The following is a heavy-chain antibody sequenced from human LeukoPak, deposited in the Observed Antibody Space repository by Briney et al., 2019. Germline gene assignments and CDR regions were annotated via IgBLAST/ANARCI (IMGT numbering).Heavy chain of an antibody. CDR2: IYTSGST. Sequence: PSETLSLTCTASGGSISSYYWSWIRQPAGKGLEWIGRIYTSGSTNYNPSLKSRVTMSVDTSKNQFSLKLSSVTAADTAVYYCARSTYYYDSSGYPHYYYYMDVWGKGTTVTVSS. CDR1: GGSISSYY. D-gene: IGHD3-22*01. CDR3: ARSTYYYDSSGYPHYYYYMDV. J-gene: IGHJ6*03. V-gene: IGHV4-4*07.